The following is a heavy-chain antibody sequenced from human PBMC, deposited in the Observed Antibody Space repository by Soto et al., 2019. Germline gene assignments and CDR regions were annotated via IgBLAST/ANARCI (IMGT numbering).Heavy chain of an antibody. J-gene: IGHJ6*02. Sequence: SETLSLTCAVYGGSFSGYYWSWIRQPPGKGLEWIGEINHSGSTNYNPSLKSRVTISVDTSKNQFSLKLSSVTAADTAVYYCARQRITIFVVVIRPDHYYYYAMDVSGQTIMVTVSS. CDR2: INHSGST. CDR3: ARQRITIFVVVIRPDHYYYYAMDV. D-gene: IGHD3-3*01. CDR1: GGSFSGYY. V-gene: IGHV4-34*01.